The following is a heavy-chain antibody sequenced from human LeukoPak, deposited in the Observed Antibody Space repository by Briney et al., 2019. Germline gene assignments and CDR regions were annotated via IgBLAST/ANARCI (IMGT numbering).Heavy chain of an antibody. J-gene: IGHJ4*02. D-gene: IGHD3-22*01. CDR1: GVSISSYY. CDR3: ARDGYYYDSSGYYGKFDY. CDR2: IYTSGST. Sequence: SETLSLTCTVSGVSISSYYWSWIRQPAGKGLEWIGRIYTSGSTNYNPSLKSRVTMSVDTSKNQFSLKLSSVTAADTAVYYCARDGYYYDSSGYYGKFDYWGQGTLVTVSS. V-gene: IGHV4-4*07.